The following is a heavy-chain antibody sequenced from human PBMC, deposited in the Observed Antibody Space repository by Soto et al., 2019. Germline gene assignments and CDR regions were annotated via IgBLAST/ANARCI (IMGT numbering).Heavy chain of an antibody. CDR1: AFTVSSPS. D-gene: IGHD4-4*01. CDR2: IYSGGST. J-gene: IGHJ6*02. CDR3: AGSATVPKGSSYYYGMDV. V-gene: IGHV3-53*01. Sequence: GGCLSLPCAASAFTVSSPSMSWVRRAPGQGLEWVSVIYSGGSTYYAHSVKGRFTIPRDNSKNTLYLQTNSLRADDTAVYYCAGSATVPKGSSYYYGMDVCDQGTRVTVS.